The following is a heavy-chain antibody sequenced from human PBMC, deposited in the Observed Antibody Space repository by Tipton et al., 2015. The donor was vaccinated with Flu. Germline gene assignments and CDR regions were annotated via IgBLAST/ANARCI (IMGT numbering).Heavy chain of an antibody. D-gene: IGHD3-16*01. CDR3: ARSVWGTPYFDY. Sequence: TLSLTCTVSGGPISSGSYYWSWIRQPAGKGLEWIGRIYTSGSTNYNPSLKSRVTISVDTSKNQFSLKLSSVTAADTAVYYCARSVWGTPYFDYWGQGTLVTVSS. J-gene: IGHJ4*02. CDR2: IYTSGST. V-gene: IGHV4-61*02. CDR1: GGPISSGSYY.